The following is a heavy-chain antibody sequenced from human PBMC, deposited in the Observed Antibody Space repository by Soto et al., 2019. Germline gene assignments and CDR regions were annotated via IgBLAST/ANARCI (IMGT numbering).Heavy chain of an antibody. CDR1: GFIFRSYA. J-gene: IGHJ4*02. CDR2: ITYDGANG. Sequence: QIQLVESGGGVVQPGGSLRISCLASGFIFRSYAMHWVRQAPGKGLEWVAVITYDGANGYYADSVRGRFAISRDNSKSTLFLQMNSLRPEDTAVYYCARAFSGSYPNFDYWGQGTLVTVSS. D-gene: IGHD1-26*01. V-gene: IGHV3-30*09. CDR3: ARAFSGSYPNFDY.